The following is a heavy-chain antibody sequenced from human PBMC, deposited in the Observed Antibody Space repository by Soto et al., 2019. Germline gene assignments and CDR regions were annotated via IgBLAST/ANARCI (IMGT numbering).Heavy chain of an antibody. Sequence: QVQLVQSGAEVKKPGASVKVSCKASGYTFTSYDINWVRQATGQGLEWMGWMNPNSGNTGYAQKFQGRVTMTRNTSISRAYMELSSMRSADAAVYYCAGGEGRQLRVAGRYGMDVWGQGTTVTVSS. CDR2: MNPNSGNT. CDR1: GYTFTSYD. D-gene: IGHD6-13*01. V-gene: IGHV1-8*01. J-gene: IGHJ6*02. CDR3: AGGEGRQLRVAGRYGMDV.